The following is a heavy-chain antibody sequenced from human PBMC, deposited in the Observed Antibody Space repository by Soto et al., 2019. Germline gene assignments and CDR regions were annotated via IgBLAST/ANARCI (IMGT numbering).Heavy chain of an antibody. Sequence: SETLSLTCAVYGGSFSGYYWSWIRQPPGKGLEWIGEINHSGSTNYNPSLTSRVTISVDTSKNQYSLKLSSATDADTAVYYWARNRQYYDIWSGSLVRHDHYYCGMDVWGQGTTVTV. CDR3: ARNRQYYDIWSGSLVRHDHYYCGMDV. J-gene: IGHJ6*02. V-gene: IGHV4-34*01. CDR2: INHSGST. D-gene: IGHD3-3*01. CDR1: GGSFSGYY.